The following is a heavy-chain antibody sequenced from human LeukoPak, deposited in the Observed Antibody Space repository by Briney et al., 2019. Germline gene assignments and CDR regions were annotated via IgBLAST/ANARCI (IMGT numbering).Heavy chain of an antibody. CDR3: ARSPAYCGGDCPTGGAFDI. CDR2: IYYSGST. D-gene: IGHD2-21*02. CDR1: GFTFSSYAMH. V-gene: IGHV4-39*01. Sequence: LRLSCAASGFTFSSYAMHWVRQAPGKGLEWIGSIYYSGSTYYNPSLKSRVTISVDTSKNQFSLKLSSVTAADTALFYCARSPAYCGGDCPTGGAFDIWGQGIMVTVSS. J-gene: IGHJ3*02.